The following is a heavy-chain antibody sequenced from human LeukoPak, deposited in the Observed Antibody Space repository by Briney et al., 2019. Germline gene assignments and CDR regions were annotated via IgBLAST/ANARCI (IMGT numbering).Heavy chain of an antibody. CDR2: IIPIFSTA. Sequence: GASVKVSCKASGGTFSSYAISWVRQAPGQGLEWMGGIIPIFSTANYAQKFQGRVTITADESTSTAYMELSSLRSEDTAVYYCARVHDYSKAFYMDVWGKGTTVTVSS. CDR1: GGTFSSYA. J-gene: IGHJ6*03. V-gene: IGHV1-69*13. D-gene: IGHD4-11*01. CDR3: ARVHDYSKAFYMDV.